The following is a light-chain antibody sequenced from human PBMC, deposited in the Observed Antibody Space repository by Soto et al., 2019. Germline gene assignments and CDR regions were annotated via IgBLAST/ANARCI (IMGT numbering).Light chain of an antibody. J-gene: IGKJ4*01. V-gene: IGKV3-11*01. Sequence: EIVLTQTPATLSLSPGERATLSCRASQSVSSSLAWYQQKPGQAPRLLIYDASNRATGIPARFSGSGSGTDFTLTISRLEPDDFAVYFCQQRFNWLTFGGGTKVEIK. CDR3: QQRFNWLT. CDR1: QSVSSS. CDR2: DAS.